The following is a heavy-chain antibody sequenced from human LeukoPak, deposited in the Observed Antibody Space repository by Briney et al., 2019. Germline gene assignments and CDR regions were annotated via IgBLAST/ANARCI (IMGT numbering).Heavy chain of an antibody. CDR3: ARDLRDCSGGSCYSDY. J-gene: IGHJ4*02. V-gene: IGHV1-18*01. Sequence: GASVKVSCKASGYTFTSYGISWVRQAPGQGLEWMGWISAYNGNTNYAQKLQGRVTMTTDTSTSTAYMELRSLRSDDTAVYYCARDLRDCSGGSCYSDYWGQGTLVTVSS. CDR1: GYTFTSYG. CDR2: ISAYNGNT. D-gene: IGHD2-15*01.